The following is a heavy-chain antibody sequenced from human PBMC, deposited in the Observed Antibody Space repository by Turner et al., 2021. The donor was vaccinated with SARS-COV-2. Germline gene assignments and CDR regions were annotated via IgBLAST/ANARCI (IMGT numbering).Heavy chain of an antibody. Sequence: QVQLVESGGGVGQPGRSLRLSCAASGFTFSHYGMHWVRQAPGKGLEWVAVISYDGSNKYYADSVKGRFTISRDNSKNTLYLQMNSLRAEDTALYYCAKMGGMYCSGGNCYSGRLDYWGQGTLVTVSS. CDR3: AKMGGMYCSGGNCYSGRLDY. J-gene: IGHJ4*02. V-gene: IGHV3-30*18. CDR1: GFTFSHYG. D-gene: IGHD2-15*01. CDR2: ISYDGSNK.